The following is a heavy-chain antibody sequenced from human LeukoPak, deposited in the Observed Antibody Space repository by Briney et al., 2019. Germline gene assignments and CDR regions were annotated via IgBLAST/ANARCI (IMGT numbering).Heavy chain of an antibody. CDR1: GYTFTSYY. V-gene: IGHV1-46*01. J-gene: IGHJ4*02. CDR3: ARDGGGYDILTGYSRRPKYYFDY. D-gene: IGHD3-9*01. Sequence: ASVKVSCKASGYTFTSYYMHCVRQAPGQGLEWMGIINPSGGSTSYAQKFQGRVTMTRDTSTSTVYMELGSLRSEDTAVYYCARDGGGYDILTGYSRRPKYYFDYWGQGTLVTVSS. CDR2: INPSGGST.